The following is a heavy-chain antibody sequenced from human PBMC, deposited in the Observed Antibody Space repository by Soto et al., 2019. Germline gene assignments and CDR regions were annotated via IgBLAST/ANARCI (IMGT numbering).Heavy chain of an antibody. V-gene: IGHV3-30-3*01. CDR3: ARRPYYYDSSGYPEDY. CDR1: GFTFSSYA. CDR2: ISYDGSNK. Sequence: QVQLVESGGGVVQPGRSLRLSCAASGFTFSSYAMHWVRQAPGKGLEWVAVISYDGSNKYYADSVKGRFTISRDNSKNTVYLQMNSLRAEDTAVYYCARRPYYYDSSGYPEDYWGQGTLVTVSS. J-gene: IGHJ4*02. D-gene: IGHD3-22*01.